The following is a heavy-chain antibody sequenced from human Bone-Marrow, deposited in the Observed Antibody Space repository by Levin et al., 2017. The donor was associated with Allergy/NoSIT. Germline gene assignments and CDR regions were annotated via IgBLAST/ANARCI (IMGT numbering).Heavy chain of an antibody. CDR3: AEMQLRDL. J-gene: IGHJ5*02. V-gene: IGHV3-48*03. Sequence: GGSLRLSCALSGFTLTNYGIHWDMNWVRQAPGKGLEWVSFIAGDGSDKYYADSVKGRFIVSRDNAKNSLYLQLNSLRVEDTAVYYCAEMQLRDLWGQGTLVTVSS. CDR1: GFTLTNY. CDR2: IAGDGSDK. D-gene: IGHD1-7*01.